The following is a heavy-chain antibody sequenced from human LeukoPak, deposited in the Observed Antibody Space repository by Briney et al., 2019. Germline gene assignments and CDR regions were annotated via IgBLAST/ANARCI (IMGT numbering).Heavy chain of an antibody. D-gene: IGHD1-26*01. CDR2: IRYDGSNK. CDR1: GFTFSSYG. CDR3: ARVSGSYYPFDY. J-gene: IGHJ4*02. V-gene: IGHV3-30*02. Sequence: GGSLRLSCAASGFTFSSYGMHWVRQAPGKGLEWVAFIRYDGSNKYYADSVKGRFTISRDNSKNTLYLQMNSLRAEDTAVYYCARVSGSYYPFDYWGQGTLVTVSS.